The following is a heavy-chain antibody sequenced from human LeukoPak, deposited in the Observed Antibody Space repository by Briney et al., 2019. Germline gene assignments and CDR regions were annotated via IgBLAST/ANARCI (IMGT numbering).Heavy chain of an antibody. V-gene: IGHV4-34*01. CDR2: INHSGST. D-gene: IGHD6-13*01. J-gene: IGHJ3*02. CDR1: GGSISSYY. CDR3: ARRPGRSAAGNVVFRRAFDI. Sequence: SETLSLTCTISGGSISSYYWSWIRQPPGKGLEWIGEINHSGSTNYNPSLKSRVTISVDTSKDQFSLKLSSVTAADTAVYYCARRPGRSAAGNVVFRRAFDIWGQGTMVTVSS.